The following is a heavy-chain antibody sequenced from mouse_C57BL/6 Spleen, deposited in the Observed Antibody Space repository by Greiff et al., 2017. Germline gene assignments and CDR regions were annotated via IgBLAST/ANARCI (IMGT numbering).Heavy chain of an antibody. Sequence: DVQLVESEGGLVQPGSSMKLSCTASGFTFSDYYMAWVRQVPEKGLEWVANINYDGSSTYYLDSLKSRFIISRDNAKNILYLQMSSLKSEDTATYYCARDPGDGYYFDYWGQGTTLTVSS. J-gene: IGHJ2*01. CDR1: GFTFSDYY. D-gene: IGHD2-3*01. CDR2: INYDGSST. V-gene: IGHV5-16*01. CDR3: ARDPGDGYYFDY.